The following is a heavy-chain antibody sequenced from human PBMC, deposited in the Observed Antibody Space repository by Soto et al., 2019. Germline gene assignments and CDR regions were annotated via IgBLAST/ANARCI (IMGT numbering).Heavy chain of an antibody. CDR2: VNHSGTT. J-gene: IGHJ4*02. V-gene: IGHV4-34*01. CDR1: GGSFRGSY. Sequence: SETLSLTCAVYGGSFRGSYWTWIRQSPEKGLEGIGEVNHSGTTYYNPSLKTRVTISVHTPKNQFSLKMSSVTAADTAVYYCARGIGYCSSINCYSSRRLRFDSWGQGTLVTVSS. D-gene: IGHD2-2*01. CDR3: ARGIGYCSSINCYSSRRLRFDS.